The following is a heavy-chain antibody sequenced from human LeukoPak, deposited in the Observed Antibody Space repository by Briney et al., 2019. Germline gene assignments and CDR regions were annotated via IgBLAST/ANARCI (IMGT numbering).Heavy chain of an antibody. D-gene: IGHD3-16*01. J-gene: IGHJ3*02. CDR2: ISPRGST. CDR1: GASISSSNW. Sequence: SGTLSLTCAVSGASISSSNWWSWVRQPPGKGLEWIGEISPRGSTNYNPSLKSRVTISVDTSKNQFSLKLSSVTAADTAVYYCAGALGGDAFDIWGLGTMVTVSS. CDR3: AGALGGDAFDI. V-gene: IGHV4-4*02.